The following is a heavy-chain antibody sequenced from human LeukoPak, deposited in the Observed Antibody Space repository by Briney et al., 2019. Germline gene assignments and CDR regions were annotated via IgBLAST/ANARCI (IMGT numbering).Heavy chain of an antibody. J-gene: IGHJ4*02. CDR1: GFTTSSFG. CDR3: VKDWDY. Sequence: GGSLRLSGAGYGFTTSSFGMTWACQAPGKGLEWVAVIWSDGSNKYYADSVKGRFTISRDNSKNTLFLQMNSLRAEDTAVYYCVKDWDYWGQGTLVTVSS. CDR2: IWSDGSNK. V-gene: IGHV3-33*06.